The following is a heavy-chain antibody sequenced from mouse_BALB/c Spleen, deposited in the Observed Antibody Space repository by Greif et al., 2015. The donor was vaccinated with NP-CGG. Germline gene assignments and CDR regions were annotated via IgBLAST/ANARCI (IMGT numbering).Heavy chain of an antibody. D-gene: IGHD2-1*01. Sequence: QVQLKESGAELVRPGASVKLSCKASGYTFTSYWINWVKQRPGQGLEWIGNIYPSDSYTNYNQKFKDKATLTVDKSSSTAYMQPSSPTSEDSAVYYCTTLYYGNYVYYAMDYWGQGTSVTVSS. V-gene: IGHV1-69*02. J-gene: IGHJ4*01. CDR1: GYTFTSYW. CDR3: TTLYYGNYVYYAMDY. CDR2: IYPSDSYT.